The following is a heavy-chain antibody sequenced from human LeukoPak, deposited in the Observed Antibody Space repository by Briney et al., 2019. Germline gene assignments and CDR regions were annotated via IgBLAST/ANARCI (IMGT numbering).Heavy chain of an antibody. V-gene: IGHV3-7*01. CDR1: GFIFSNYW. J-gene: IGHJ4*02. Sequence: GGSLRLSCAASGFIFSNYWMAWVRQAPGKGLEWVANIKEDGSDKNYVDSLKGRFTISRDNAKNSLCLQMNSLRAEDTAVYYCARDAGYGYDRFDYWGQGTQVTVSS. CDR3: ARDAGYGYDRFDY. D-gene: IGHD5-18*01. CDR2: IKEDGSDK.